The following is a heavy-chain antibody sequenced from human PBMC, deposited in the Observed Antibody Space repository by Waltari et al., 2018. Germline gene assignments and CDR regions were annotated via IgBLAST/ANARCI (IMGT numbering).Heavy chain of an antibody. D-gene: IGHD5-12*01. CDR2: IYYSGST. CDR3: ARERTGRWLQLGVGAFDI. V-gene: IGHV4-31*03. Sequence: QVQLQESGPGLVKPSQTLSLTCTFPGGSTSSGGYYWSWIRQHPGKGLEWIGYIYYSGSTYYNPSLKSRVTISVDTSKNQFSLKLSSVTAADTAVYYCARERTGRWLQLGVGAFDIWGQGTMVTVSS. J-gene: IGHJ3*02. CDR1: GGSTSSGGYY.